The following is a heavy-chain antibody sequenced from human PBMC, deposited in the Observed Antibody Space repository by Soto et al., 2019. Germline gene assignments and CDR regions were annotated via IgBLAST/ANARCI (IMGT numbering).Heavy chain of an antibody. Sequence: SVKVSCKASGGTFSSYTISWVRQAPGQGLEWMGRIIPILGIANYAQKFQGRVTITADKSTSTAYMELSSLRSEDTAVYYCARNSRGYCSSTSCYPYNWFDPWGQGTLVTVSS. CDR3: ARNSRGYCSSTSCYPYNWFDP. CDR1: GGTFSSYT. J-gene: IGHJ5*02. V-gene: IGHV1-69*02. D-gene: IGHD2-2*01. CDR2: IIPILGIA.